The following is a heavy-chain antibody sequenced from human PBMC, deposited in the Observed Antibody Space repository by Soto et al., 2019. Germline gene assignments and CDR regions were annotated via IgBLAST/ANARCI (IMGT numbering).Heavy chain of an antibody. CDR1: GFTFSSYG. CDR3: AKCPIGEYYYGSWSSFYGMDV. J-gene: IGHJ6*02. D-gene: IGHD3-10*01. V-gene: IGHV3-30*18. CDR2: ISYDGSNK. Sequence: QVQLVESGGGVVQPGRSLRLSCAASGFTFSSYGMHWVRQAPGKGLEWVAVISYDGSNKYYADSVKGRFTISRDNSKNTLYLQMNSLRAEDTAVYYCAKCPIGEYYYGSWSSFYGMDVWGQGTTVTVSS.